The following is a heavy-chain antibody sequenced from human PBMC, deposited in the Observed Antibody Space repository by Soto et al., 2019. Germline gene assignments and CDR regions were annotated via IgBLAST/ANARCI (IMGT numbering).Heavy chain of an antibody. Sequence: GGSLRLSCAASGFTFSSYSMNWVRQAPGKGLEWVSSISSSSSYIYYADSVKGRFTISRDNAKNSLYLQMNSLRAEDTAVYYCARDGPAYDFWSGYYSHWGQGTLVTVSS. CDR3: ARDGPAYDFWSGYYSH. V-gene: IGHV3-21*01. J-gene: IGHJ4*02. D-gene: IGHD3-3*01. CDR1: GFTFSSYS. CDR2: ISSSSSYI.